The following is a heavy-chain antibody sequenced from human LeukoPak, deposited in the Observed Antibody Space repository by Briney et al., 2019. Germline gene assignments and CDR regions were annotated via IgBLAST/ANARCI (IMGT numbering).Heavy chain of an antibody. CDR1: GYTFSGYY. V-gene: IGHV1-2*06. J-gene: IGHJ6*03. Sequence: GATVKVSYKASGYTFSGYYMHWVRQAPGQGLEWMGRINPNSGGTNYAQKFQGRVTMTRDTSISTAYMEVRRLRSDDTAVYYCARERMTTVTTDYYYYMDVWGKGTTVTVSS. CDR2: INPNSGGT. CDR3: ARERMTTVTTDYYYYMDV. D-gene: IGHD4-17*01.